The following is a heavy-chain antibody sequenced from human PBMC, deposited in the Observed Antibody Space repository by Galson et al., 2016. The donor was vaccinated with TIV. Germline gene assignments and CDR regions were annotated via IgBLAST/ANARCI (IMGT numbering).Heavy chain of an antibody. CDR1: GFTFSSYV. V-gene: IGHV3-30*04. CDR3: ARDGSKVLRFLEWLFHLDY. J-gene: IGHJ4*02. D-gene: IGHD3-3*01. CDR2: MSYDGSIE. Sequence: SLRLSCAASGFTFSSYVMHWVRQAPGKGLEWVAVMSYDGSIENYADSLKGRFTISRDNSKNTLYLQMHSLRAEDTAVYYCARDGSKVLRFLEWLFHLDYWGQGTLVTVSS.